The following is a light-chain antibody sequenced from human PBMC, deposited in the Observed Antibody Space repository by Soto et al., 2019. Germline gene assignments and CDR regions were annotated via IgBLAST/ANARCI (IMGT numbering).Light chain of an antibody. CDR1: ESIRTF. CDR2: GAS. V-gene: IGKV3-11*01. J-gene: IGKJ2*01. CDR3: QQRSNWPPYT. Sequence: EIVLTQSPATLSLSPGERAILSCRASESIRTFLAWYQQKPGQAPRLLIYGASSRATGIPARFSGSGSGADFDLTISNLEPQASAVYYCQQRSNWPPYTFGQGTKLEIK.